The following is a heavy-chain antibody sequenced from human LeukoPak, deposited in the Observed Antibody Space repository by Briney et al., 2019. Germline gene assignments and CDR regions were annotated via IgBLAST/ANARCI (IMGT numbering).Heavy chain of an antibody. V-gene: IGHV7-4-1*02. CDR1: GYTFTSYA. J-gene: IGHJ3*02. CDR2: INTNTGNP. D-gene: IGHD6-13*01. Sequence: ASVKVSCKASGYTFTSYAMNWVRQAPGQGLEWMGWINTNTGNPTYAQGFTGRFVFSLDTSVSTAYLQISSLKAEDTAVYYCARSSSSWYLDRVDAFDIWGQGTMVTVSS. CDR3: ARSSSSWYLDRVDAFDI.